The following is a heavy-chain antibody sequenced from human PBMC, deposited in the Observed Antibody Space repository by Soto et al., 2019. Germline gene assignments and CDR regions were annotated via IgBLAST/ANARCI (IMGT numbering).Heavy chain of an antibody. CDR2: IYYSGST. J-gene: IGHJ4*02. CDR3: ARVTYDFWSGYYHFDY. Sequence: SETLSLTCTVSGGSISSYYWSWIRQPPGKGLEWIGYIYYSGSTNYNPSLKSRVTISVDTSKNQFSLKLSSVTAADTAVYYCARVTYDFWSGYYHFDYWGQGTLVTVSS. D-gene: IGHD3-3*01. V-gene: IGHV4-59*01. CDR1: GGSISSYY.